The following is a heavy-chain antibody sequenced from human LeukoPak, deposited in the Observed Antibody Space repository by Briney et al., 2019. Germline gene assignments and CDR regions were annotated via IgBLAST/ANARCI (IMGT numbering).Heavy chain of an antibody. V-gene: IGHV4-34*01. J-gene: IGHJ5*02. Sequence: SETLSLTCAVYGGSFSGYYWSWIRQPPGKGLEWIGEINHSGSTNYNPSLKSRVTISVDTSKNQFSLKLSSVTAADTAVYYCARVFSGDYRYWFDPWGQGTLVTVSS. CDR1: GGSFSGYY. CDR3: ARVFSGDYRYWFDP. CDR2: INHSGST. D-gene: IGHD4-17*01.